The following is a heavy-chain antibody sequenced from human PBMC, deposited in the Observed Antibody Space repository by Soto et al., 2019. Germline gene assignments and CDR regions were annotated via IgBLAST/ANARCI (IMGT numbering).Heavy chain of an antibody. J-gene: IGHJ6*02. CDR2: IRSKANSYAT. D-gene: IGHD4-17*01. Sequence: EVQLVESGGGLVQPGGSLKLSCAASGFTFSGSAMHWVRQASGKGLEWVGRIRSKANSYATAYAASVKGRFTISRDDSKNTAYLQMNSLKTEDTAVYYCTIIYGDYPYGMDVWGQGTTVTVSS. CDR1: GFTFSGSA. CDR3: TIIYGDYPYGMDV. V-gene: IGHV3-73*01.